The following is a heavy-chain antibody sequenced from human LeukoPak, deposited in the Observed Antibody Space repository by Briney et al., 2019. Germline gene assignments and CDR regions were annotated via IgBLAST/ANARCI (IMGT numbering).Heavy chain of an antibody. J-gene: IGHJ5*02. D-gene: IGHD3-9*01. CDR3: ARIFGPYYDILSGFDP. CDR1: GGSISSSSYY. V-gene: IGHV4-39*07. Sequence: KSSETLSLTCTVSGGSISSSSYYWGWIRQPPGKGLEWIGSIYYSGSTYYNPSLKSRVTISVDTSKNQFSLKLSSVTAADTAVYYCARIFGPYYDILSGFDPWGQGTLVTVSS. CDR2: IYYSGST.